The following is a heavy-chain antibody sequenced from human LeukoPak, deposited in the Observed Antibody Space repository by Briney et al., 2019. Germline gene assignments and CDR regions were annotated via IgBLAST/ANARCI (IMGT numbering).Heavy chain of an antibody. CDR1: GFILSDYN. J-gene: IGHJ4*02. D-gene: IGHD1-26*01. Sequence: PGGSLRLSCAASGFILSDYNMNWVRQAPGKGLEWVSFIAISGSYITYADSVKGRFTISRDNAKNSLYLQMNSLRAEDTAVYYCARDLGATIRAYDYWGQGTLVTVSS. CDR2: IAISGSYI. V-gene: IGHV3-21*01. CDR3: ARDLGATIRAYDY.